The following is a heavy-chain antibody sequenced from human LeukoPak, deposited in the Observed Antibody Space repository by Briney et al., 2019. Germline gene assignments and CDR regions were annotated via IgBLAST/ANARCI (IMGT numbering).Heavy chain of an antibody. CDR3: ASYGSGSYAFDY. D-gene: IGHD3-10*01. CDR2: IYYSGST. Sequence: SETLSLTCTVSGGSISSYYWSWIWQPPGKGLEWIGYIYYSGSTNYNPSLKSRVTISVDTSKNQFSLKLSSVTAADTAVYYCASYGSGSYAFDYWGQGTLVTVSS. J-gene: IGHJ4*02. V-gene: IGHV4-59*12. CDR1: GGSISSYY.